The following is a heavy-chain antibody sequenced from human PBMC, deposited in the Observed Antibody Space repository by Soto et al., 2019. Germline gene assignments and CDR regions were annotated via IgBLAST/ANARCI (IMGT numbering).Heavy chain of an antibody. CDR1: GYTFTSYA. J-gene: IGHJ4*02. CDR2: INAGNGNT. Sequence: QVQLVQSGAEVKKPGASVKVSCKASGYTFTSYAMHWVRQAPGQRLEWMGWINAGNGNTKYSQKFQGRVTSTRDTSASTADMELSSLRSADTGVYYCARGLPIVADSWGQGTLVTVSS. D-gene: IGHD5-12*01. CDR3: ARGLPIVADS. V-gene: IGHV1-3*01.